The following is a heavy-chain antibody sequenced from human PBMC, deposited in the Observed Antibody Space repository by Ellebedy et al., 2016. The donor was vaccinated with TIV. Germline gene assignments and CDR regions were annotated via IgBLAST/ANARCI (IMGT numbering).Heavy chain of an antibody. V-gene: IGHV1-69*04. CDR2: IIPILGMA. CDR3: ASSPSGYSYGDDPFDI. Sequence: ASVKVSCKASGATSRSYAISWVRQAPGQGLEWMGRIIPILGMANYAEKLQGRVTITADMSTNTAYMELSSLRSEDTAVFYCASSPSGYSYGDDPFDIWGQGTMVTVSS. D-gene: IGHD5-18*01. CDR1: GATSRSYA. J-gene: IGHJ3*02.